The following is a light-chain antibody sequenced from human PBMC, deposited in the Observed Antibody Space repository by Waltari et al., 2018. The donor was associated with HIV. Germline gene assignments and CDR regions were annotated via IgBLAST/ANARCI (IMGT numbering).Light chain of an antibody. Sequence: QVVVTQEPSLSVSPGGTVPATCASVTGIVSRNQYAHGIQLKPGQPPRTLIYETDKRHPWTAGRFAGSLIGGRAALMLAGALPEDEADYYCLLSYSGVRVFGGGTKLTV. V-gene: IGLV7-46*01. CDR2: ETD. CDR3: LLSYSGVRV. J-gene: IGLJ3*02. CDR1: TGIVSRNQY.